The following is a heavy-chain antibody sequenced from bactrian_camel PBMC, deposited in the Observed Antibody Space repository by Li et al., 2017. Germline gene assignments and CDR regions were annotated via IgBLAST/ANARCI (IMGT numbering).Heavy chain of an antibody. D-gene: IGHD6*01. CDR2: MDSAGSA. V-gene: IGHV3S53*01. J-gene: IGHJ4*01. CDR1: SNVGD. Sequence: HVQLVESGGGSVQAGGSLRLSCGYTSNVGDMAWFRQAPGKEREGVAAMDSAGSANYADSVKGRFAISKDNDRNTLALQMNSLKPEDSAMYYCASAAYNSNWSRLEKRYYKYWARGPRSPS.